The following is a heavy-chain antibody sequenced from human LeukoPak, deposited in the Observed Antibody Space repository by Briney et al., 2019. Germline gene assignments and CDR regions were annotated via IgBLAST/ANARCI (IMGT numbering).Heavy chain of an antibody. CDR1: GFTFSSYG. Sequence: GGSLRLSCAASGFTFSSYGMHWVRQAPGKGLEWVANIKQDGSEKYYVDSVKGRFTISRDNAKNSLYLQMNSLRAEDTAVYYWAKVGGGYYDFWSGYYPAGYYFDYWGQGTLVTVSS. CDR3: AKVGGGYYDFWSGYYPAGYYFDY. V-gene: IGHV3-7*03. J-gene: IGHJ4*02. D-gene: IGHD3-3*01. CDR2: IKQDGSEK.